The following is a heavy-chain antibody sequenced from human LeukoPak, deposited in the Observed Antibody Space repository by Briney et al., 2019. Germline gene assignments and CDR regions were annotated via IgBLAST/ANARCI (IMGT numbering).Heavy chain of an antibody. J-gene: IGHJ6*03. CDR1: GYSISSGYY. V-gene: IGHV4-38-2*02. CDR3: ARTTFWSGRSPDYHHCYMDV. CDR2: IYHSGST. Sequence: SETLSLTCTVSGYSISSGYYWGWIRQPPGKGLEWIGSIYHSGSTYYNPSLKSRVTISVDASKNQFSLKVSSVSAADTAVYYCARTTFWSGRSPDYHHCYMDVWGKGTTVTVSS. D-gene: IGHD3-3*01.